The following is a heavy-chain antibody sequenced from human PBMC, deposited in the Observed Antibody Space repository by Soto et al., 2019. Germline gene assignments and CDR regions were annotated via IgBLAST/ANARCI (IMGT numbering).Heavy chain of an antibody. D-gene: IGHD3-16*01. V-gene: IGHV3-23*01. CDR3: AKGGYYSLFDI. J-gene: IGHJ3*02. CDR2: ISGSGGRT. Sequence: GGSLRLSCVASGFPFSSYAMSWVRQTPGKGLEWVSGISGSGGRTYYADSVKGRFTISRDNSNNALSLQMHILRVEDTAVYFCAKGGYYSLFDIWGQGTMVTVSS. CDR1: GFPFSSYA.